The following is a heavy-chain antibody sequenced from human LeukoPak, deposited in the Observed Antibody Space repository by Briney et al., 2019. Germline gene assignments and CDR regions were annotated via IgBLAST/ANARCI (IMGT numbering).Heavy chain of an antibody. CDR1: GFSFEDYA. CDR2: VSGDGGST. Sequence: GGSLRLSCAASGFSFEDYAMHWVRQAPRQGVGWVSLVSGDGGSTYYADSVKGRFTISRDNSKNSLYLQMNSLRTEDTALYYCAKVTHSRGYPEDYWGQGTLVTVSS. V-gene: IGHV3-43*02. D-gene: IGHD3-16*02. J-gene: IGHJ4*02. CDR3: AKVTHSRGYPEDY.